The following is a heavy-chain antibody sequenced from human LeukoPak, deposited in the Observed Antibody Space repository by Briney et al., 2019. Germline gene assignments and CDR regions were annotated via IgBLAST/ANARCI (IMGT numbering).Heavy chain of an antibody. V-gene: IGHV3-7*01. CDR3: ARGCSGGSCKEPKIDP. CDR2: IKQDGSEK. CDR1: GFTFSSYW. D-gene: IGHD2-15*01. J-gene: IGHJ5*02. Sequence: GGSLRLSCAASGFTFSSYWMSWVRQAPGKGLEWVANIKQDGSEKDYVDCVKGRFTISRDNAKNSLYLQMNSLRAEDTAVYYCARGCSGGSCKEPKIDPWGQGTLVTVSS.